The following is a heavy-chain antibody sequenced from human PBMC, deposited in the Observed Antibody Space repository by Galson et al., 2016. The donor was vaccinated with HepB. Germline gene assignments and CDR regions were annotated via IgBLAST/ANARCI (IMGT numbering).Heavy chain of an antibody. CDR1: GGTIRSDYY. CDR2: IYYSGST. V-gene: IGHV4-39*01. J-gene: IGHJ5*02. Sequence: SETLSLTCFVSGGTIRSDYYWGWIRQPPGKGLEWIGSIYYSGSTYYNPSLKSRVTISVDTSKNQFSLKLSSVTAADTAVYYCARGTLRFSNWFDPWGQGTLVTVSS. CDR3: ARGTLRFSNWFDP. D-gene: IGHD3-3*01.